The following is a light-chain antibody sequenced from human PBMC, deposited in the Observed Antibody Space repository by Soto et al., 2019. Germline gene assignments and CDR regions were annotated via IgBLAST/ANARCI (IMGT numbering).Light chain of an antibody. J-gene: IGLJ3*02. CDR2: GNN. Sequence: QSVLTQPPSVSGAPGQRVTISCAGSSSNIGAGYAVHWYQQLPGTAPKLLIVGNNNRPSVVPDRFSGSRSDSSASLAITGLQADDEADYFCQSYDSSLSAWVFGGGTKLTVL. CDR1: SSNIGAGYA. CDR3: QSYDSSLSAWV. V-gene: IGLV1-40*01.